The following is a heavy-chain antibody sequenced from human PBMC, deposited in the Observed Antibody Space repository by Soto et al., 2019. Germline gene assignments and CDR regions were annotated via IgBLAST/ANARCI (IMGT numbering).Heavy chain of an antibody. V-gene: IGHV4-59*08. J-gene: IGHJ4*02. CDR1: GGSISSYY. CDR2: IYYSGST. Sequence: QVQLQESGPGLVKPSETLSLTCTVSGGSISSYYWSWIRQPPGKGLEWIGYIYYSGSTNYNPSLKSRVTTSVDTSKNPCSLKLSSVTAADTAVYYCAGRKDSSLGHWGQGTLVTVSS. CDR3: AGRKDSSLGH. D-gene: IGHD2-2*01.